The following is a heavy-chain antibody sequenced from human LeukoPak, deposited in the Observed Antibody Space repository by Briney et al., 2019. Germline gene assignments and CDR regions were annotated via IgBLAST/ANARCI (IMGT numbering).Heavy chain of an antibody. CDR2: IYYRGSA. J-gene: IGHJ4*02. D-gene: IGHD7-27*01. CDR1: VGSISSSNYY. Sequence: SETLSLICTVSVGSISSSNYYWGWIRQPPGKGLEWIGSIYYRGSAYYNPSLKSRATISVDTSKNQLSLRLSSVTAADTAVYYCASEPLGNLDYWGQGTLVTVSS. CDR3: ASEPLGNLDY. V-gene: IGHV4-39*01.